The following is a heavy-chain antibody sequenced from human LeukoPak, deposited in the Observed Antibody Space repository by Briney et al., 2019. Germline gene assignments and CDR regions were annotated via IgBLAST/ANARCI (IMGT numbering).Heavy chain of an antibody. CDR1: GFTFSSYE. J-gene: IGHJ4*02. CDR3: SGGRDIAVAGPGGYFDF. CDR2: ISPGGDAV. Sequence: GGSLRLSCAASGFTFSSYEMNWIRQAPGKGLEWVSYISPGGDAVYFADSVKGRFTISRDNAKNSLFLQMSSLTAEDTAVYYCSGGRDIAVAGPGGYFDFWGQGSLVTVSS. D-gene: IGHD6-19*01. V-gene: IGHV3-48*03.